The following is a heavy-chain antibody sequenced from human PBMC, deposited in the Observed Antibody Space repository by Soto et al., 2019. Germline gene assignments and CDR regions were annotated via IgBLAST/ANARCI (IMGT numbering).Heavy chain of an antibody. V-gene: IGHV4-4*02. J-gene: IGHJ4*02. CDR3: ARDRGAAGGPTKEYYFDF. CDR1: GDSIRSTRW. CDR2: IYHGGST. D-gene: IGHD6-13*01. Sequence: PSETLCLTCTVSGDSIRSTRWWSWVRQSPGKGLEWIGEIYHGGSTNYNPSLKSRVTISIDKSKNQFSLKLSSVTAADTAVYYCARDRGAAGGPTKEYYFDFWGQGALVTVSS.